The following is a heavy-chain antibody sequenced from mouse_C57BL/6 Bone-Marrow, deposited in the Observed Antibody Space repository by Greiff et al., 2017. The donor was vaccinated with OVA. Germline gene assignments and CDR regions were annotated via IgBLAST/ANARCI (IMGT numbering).Heavy chain of an antibody. J-gene: IGHJ3*01. CDR2: INPNNGGT. Sequence: EVKLQQSGPELVKPGASVKISCKASGYTFTDYYMNWVKQSHGKSLEWIGDINPNNGGTSYNQKFKGKATLTVDTSSSTAYMELRSLTSDDSAAYDDATAECDYDDSWYYFDYWGQGTTVTVSA. D-gene: IGHD2-4*01. V-gene: IGHV1-26*01. CDR3: ATAECDYDDSWYYFDY. CDR1: GYTFTDYY.